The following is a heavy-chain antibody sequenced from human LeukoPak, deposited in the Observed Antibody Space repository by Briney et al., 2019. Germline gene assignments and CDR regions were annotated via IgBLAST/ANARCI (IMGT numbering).Heavy chain of an antibody. CDR1: GGTFISYA. V-gene: IGHV1-69*04. J-gene: IGHJ5*02. CDR3: ARAVGGDPDNWFDP. Sequence: ASVKVSCKASGGTFISYAISWVRQAPGQGLEWMGRIIPILGIANYAQKFQGRVTITADKSTSTAYMELSSLRSEDTAVYYCARAVGGDPDNWFDPWGQGTLVTVSS. D-gene: IGHD2-21*02. CDR2: IIPILGIA.